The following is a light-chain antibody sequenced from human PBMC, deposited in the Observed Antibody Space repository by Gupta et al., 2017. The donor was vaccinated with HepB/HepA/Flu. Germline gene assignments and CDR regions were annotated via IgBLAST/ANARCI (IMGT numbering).Light chain of an antibody. CDR2: DAS. Sequence: EIVMTQSPATLSVSPGERATLSCRASQSISANLGWFQQKPGQAPRPLIYDASIRASGVPARFSGSGSGTEFTLTISSLQSEDVAIYYCQQYNSWPITFGQGTRLEIK. CDR3: QQYNSWPIT. CDR1: QSISAN. V-gene: IGKV3-15*01. J-gene: IGKJ5*01.